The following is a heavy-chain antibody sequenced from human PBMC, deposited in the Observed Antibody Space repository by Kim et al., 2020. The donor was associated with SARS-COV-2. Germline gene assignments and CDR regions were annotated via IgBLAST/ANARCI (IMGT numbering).Heavy chain of an antibody. J-gene: IGHJ4*02. V-gene: IGHV4-39*07. Sequence: YYNPSLKRRVTVSVDTSKNQFSLRLSSVTAADSAVDYCARRAAAGTLDYWGQGTLVTVSS. CDR3: ARRAAAGTLDY. D-gene: IGHD6-13*01.